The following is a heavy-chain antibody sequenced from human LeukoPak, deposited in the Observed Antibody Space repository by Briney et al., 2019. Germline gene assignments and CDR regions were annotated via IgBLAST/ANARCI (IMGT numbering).Heavy chain of an antibody. V-gene: IGHV4-4*07. CDR3: ARDQRFSMLAGTYWWFDP. CDR2: IYTSGST. D-gene: IGHD6-19*01. Sequence: SETLSLTCTVSGGSISSYYWSWIRQPAGKGLEWIGRIYTSGSTNYNPSLKSRVTMSVDTSKNQFSLKLSSVTAADTAVYYCARDQRFSMLAGTYWWFDPWGQGTLVTVSS. CDR1: GGSISSYY. J-gene: IGHJ5*02.